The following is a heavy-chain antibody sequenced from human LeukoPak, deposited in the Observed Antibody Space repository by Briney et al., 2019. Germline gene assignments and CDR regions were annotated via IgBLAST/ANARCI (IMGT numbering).Heavy chain of an antibody. CDR3: ARGNNWFDP. Sequence: SETLSLTCTVSGASIRSGDYYWSWIRQHPGKGLEWIGYIYYSGSTYYNPSLKSRVTISVDTSKNQFSLKLSSVTAADTAVYYCARGNNWFDPWGQGTLVTVSS. CDR1: GASIRSGDYY. CDR2: IYYSGST. J-gene: IGHJ5*02. V-gene: IGHV4-31*03.